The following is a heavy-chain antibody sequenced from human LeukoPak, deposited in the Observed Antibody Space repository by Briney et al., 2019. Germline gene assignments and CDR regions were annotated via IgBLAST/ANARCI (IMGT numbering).Heavy chain of an antibody. CDR3: ARYSGWNDAFDI. D-gene: IGHD6-19*01. V-gene: IGHV3-33*01. CDR1: GFTFSSYG. CDR2: IWYDGSNK. J-gene: IGHJ3*02. Sequence: GRSLRLSCAASGFTFSSYGMHWVRQAPGKGLEWVAVIWYDGSNKYYADSVKGRFTISRDDSENTLYLQMNSLRAEDTAVYYCARYSGWNDAFDIWGQGTMVTVSS.